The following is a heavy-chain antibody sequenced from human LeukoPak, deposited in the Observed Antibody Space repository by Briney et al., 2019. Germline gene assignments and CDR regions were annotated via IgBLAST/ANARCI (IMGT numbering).Heavy chain of an antibody. V-gene: IGHV3-21*01. J-gene: IGHJ4*02. CDR1: GFTFSSYT. CDR2: ISSSSSYI. Sequence: PGGSLRLSCAASGFTFSSYTMNWVRQAPGKGLEWVSSISSSSSYIYYADSVKGRFTISRDNAKNSLSLQMNSLRAEDTAVYYCTSQGGFDYWGQGTLVTVSS. CDR3: TSQGGFDY. D-gene: IGHD3-16*01.